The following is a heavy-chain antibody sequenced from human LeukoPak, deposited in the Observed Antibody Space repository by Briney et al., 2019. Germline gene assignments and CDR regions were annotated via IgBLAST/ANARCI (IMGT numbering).Heavy chain of an antibody. Sequence: TPCLSSAVSVGSLTSGEYYWSSVSQPPGNWRGWIWYIYYRASAYYDPSLKSRVTISVDTSKNQFSLKLSSVTAADAAVYYCARDTGWSSGDYEAFDVWGLGTMVTVSS. CDR3: ARDTGWSSGDYEAFDV. J-gene: IGHJ3*01. CDR1: VGSLTSGEYY. D-gene: IGHD3-3*01. CDR2: IYYRASA. V-gene: IGHV4-30-4*01.